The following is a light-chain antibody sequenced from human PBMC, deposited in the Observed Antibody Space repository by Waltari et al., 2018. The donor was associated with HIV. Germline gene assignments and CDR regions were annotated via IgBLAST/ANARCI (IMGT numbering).Light chain of an antibody. V-gene: IGLV3-19*01. J-gene: IGLJ2*01. Sequence: DPAVSVALGQTVRITCQGDSLRSYYASWYQQKPGQAPALVIYGKDNRPSGTPDRFSGSSSGNTASLTITGAQAEDEADYYCNSRDSSSNRVVFGGGTKLTVL. CDR1: SLRSYY. CDR3: NSRDSSSNRVV. CDR2: GKD.